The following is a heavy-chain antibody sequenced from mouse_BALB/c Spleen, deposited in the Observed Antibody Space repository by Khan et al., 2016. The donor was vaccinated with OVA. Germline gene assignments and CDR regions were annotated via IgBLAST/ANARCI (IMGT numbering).Heavy chain of an antibody. D-gene: IGHD1-1*01. CDR1: GYTFTSYW. CDR3: TMENYYGRTCYAMDD. J-gene: IGHJ4*01. Sequence: DLVRPGASVKLSCKASGYTFTSYWINWVKQRPGQGLEWIGRIAPGSGSTHYTEMFKGKATLNVDPSSSTAYIQLSSLSYEDSSVFYCTMENYYGRTCYAMDDWGQGTSVTVSS. V-gene: IGHV1S41*01. CDR2: IAPGSGST.